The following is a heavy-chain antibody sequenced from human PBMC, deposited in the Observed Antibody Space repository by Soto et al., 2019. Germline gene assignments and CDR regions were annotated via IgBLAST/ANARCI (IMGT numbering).Heavy chain of an antibody. CDR1: GFTFSSHW. V-gene: IGHV3-7*01. CDR3: ASSEHGSICDC. Sequence: EVQLVESGGGLVQPGGSLRLSCAASGFTFSSHWMGWVRQAPGKGLEWVANIEQGGSDKYYVDSVKGRFTISRDNAKYAVYLQMNNRSAEDAAVYYCASSEHGSICDCWGQGTLATVSS. CDR2: IEQGGSDK. D-gene: IGHD2-21*01. J-gene: IGHJ4*02.